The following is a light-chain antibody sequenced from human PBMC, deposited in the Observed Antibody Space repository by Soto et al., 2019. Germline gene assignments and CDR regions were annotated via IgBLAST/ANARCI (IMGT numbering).Light chain of an antibody. CDR2: GAN. V-gene: IGLV1-40*01. Sequence: QAVVTQPHSVSGAPGQTVTISCIGNTSNIGAGYDIPWYQQLPGTAPKVLIYGANNRPPGVPDQFSASKSGTSASLAITGRHGEEDADYYCKCYDIGRGGGVFGGGTQLTVL. J-gene: IGLJ3*02. CDR1: TSNIGAGYD. CDR3: KCYDIGRGGGV.